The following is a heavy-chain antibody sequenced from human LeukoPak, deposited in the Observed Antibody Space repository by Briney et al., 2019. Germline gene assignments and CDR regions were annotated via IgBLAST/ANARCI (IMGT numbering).Heavy chain of an antibody. CDR1: GGSISSYY. CDR2: IYYSGST. Sequence: TSETLSLTCTVSGGSISSYYWSWIRQPPGKGLEWIGYIYYSGSTNYNPSLKSRVTISVDTSKNQFSLKLSSVTAADTAVYYCARYSNYVRYYFDYWGQGTLVTVSS. D-gene: IGHD4-11*01. V-gene: IGHV4-59*08. CDR3: ARYSNYVRYYFDY. J-gene: IGHJ4*02.